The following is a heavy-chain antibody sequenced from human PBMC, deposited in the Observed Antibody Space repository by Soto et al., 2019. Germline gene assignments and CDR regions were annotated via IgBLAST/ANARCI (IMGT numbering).Heavy chain of an antibody. CDR2: IYHSGST. Sequence: SETLSLTCAVSGGSISSGGYSWSWIRQPPGKGLEWIGYIYHSGSTYYNPSLKSRVTISVDRSKNQFSLKLSSVTAADTAVYYCARLVGDYYYGMDVWGQGTTVTVSS. J-gene: IGHJ6*02. CDR3: ARLVGDYYYGMDV. D-gene: IGHD3-16*01. CDR1: GGSISSGGYS. V-gene: IGHV4-30-2*01.